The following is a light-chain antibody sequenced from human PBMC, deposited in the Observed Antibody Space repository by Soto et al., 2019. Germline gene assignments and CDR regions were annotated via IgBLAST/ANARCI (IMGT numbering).Light chain of an antibody. CDR3: QQYGSSPWT. J-gene: IGKJ1*01. CDR1: QSVTSSY. V-gene: IGKV3-20*01. CDR2: GAS. Sequence: EIALTQSPGTLSLSPGERATLACRASQSVTSSYLALYQQKPGQAPRLLIYGASSRATGIPDRFSGSGSGTDFTLTISRLEPEDFAVYYCQQYGSSPWTFGQGTKVEIK.